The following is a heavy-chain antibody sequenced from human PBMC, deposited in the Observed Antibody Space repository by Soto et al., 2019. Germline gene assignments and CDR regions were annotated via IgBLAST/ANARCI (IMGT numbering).Heavy chain of an antibody. D-gene: IGHD3-3*01. V-gene: IGHV4-4*07. Sequence: PSETLSLTCTVSGGSISSYYWSWIRRPAGKGLEWIGRIYTSGSTNYNPSLKSRVTMSVDTSKNQFSLKLSSVTAADTAVYYCARDRGRDFWSGYSIFDYWGQGTLVTVSS. CDR3: ARDRGRDFWSGYSIFDY. CDR2: IYTSGST. CDR1: GGSISSYY. J-gene: IGHJ4*02.